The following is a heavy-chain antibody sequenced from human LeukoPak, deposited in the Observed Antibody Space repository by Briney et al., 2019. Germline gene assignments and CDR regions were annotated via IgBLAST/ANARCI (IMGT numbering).Heavy chain of an antibody. CDR2: ISYDGSNK. J-gene: IGHJ4*02. V-gene: IGHV3-30*04. D-gene: IGHD3-10*01. CDR3: PQGPVTMVPYY. CDR1: GFTFSSYA. Sequence: GGSLRLSCAASGFTFSSYAMHRVRQAPGKGLGWVAVISYDGSNKYYADSVKGRFTISRDNSKNTLYLQMNSLRAEDTAVYYCPQGPVTMVPYYWGQGTLVTVSS.